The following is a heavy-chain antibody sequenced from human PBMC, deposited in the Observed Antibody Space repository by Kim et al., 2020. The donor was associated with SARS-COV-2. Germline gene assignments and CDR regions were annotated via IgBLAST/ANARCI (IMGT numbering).Heavy chain of an antibody. D-gene: IGHD6-19*01. CDR1: GGSFSGYY. CDR3: ARIPGYSSGWPRDY. V-gene: IGHV4-34*01. J-gene: IGHJ4*02. CDR2: INHSGST. Sequence: SETLSLTCAVYGGSFSGYYWSWIRQPPGKGLEWIGEINHSGSTNYNPSLKSRVTISVDTSKNQFSLKLSSVTAADTAVYYCARIPGYSSGWPRDYWGQGT.